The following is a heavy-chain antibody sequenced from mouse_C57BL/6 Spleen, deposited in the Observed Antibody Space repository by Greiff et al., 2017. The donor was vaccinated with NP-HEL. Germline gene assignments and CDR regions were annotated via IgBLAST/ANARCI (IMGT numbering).Heavy chain of an antibody. CDR1: GYAFSSSW. Sequence: VQLQQSGPELVKPGASVKISCKASGYAFSSSWMNWVKQRPGKGLEWIGRIYPGDGDTNYNGKFKGKATLTADKSSSTAYMQLSSLTSEDSAVYFCAREGLSSQYFDYWGQATTLTVSS. D-gene: IGHD1-3*01. V-gene: IGHV1-82*01. J-gene: IGHJ2*01. CDR2: IYPGDGDT. CDR3: AREGLSSQYFDY.